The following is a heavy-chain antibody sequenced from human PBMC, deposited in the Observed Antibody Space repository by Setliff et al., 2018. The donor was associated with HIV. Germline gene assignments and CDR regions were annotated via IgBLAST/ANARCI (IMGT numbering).Heavy chain of an antibody. CDR1: GFTFSSYA. V-gene: IGHV3-23*01. D-gene: IGHD2-21*02. CDR2: ISGSGGST. Sequence: GGSLRLSCAASGFTFSSYAISWVRQAPGKGLEWVSAISGSGGSTYYADSVKGRFTISRDNSKNTLYLQMNSLGAEDTAVYYCAKGCGGDLPYYYYYMDVWGKGTTVTVSS. J-gene: IGHJ6*03. CDR3: AKGCGGDLPYYYYYMDV.